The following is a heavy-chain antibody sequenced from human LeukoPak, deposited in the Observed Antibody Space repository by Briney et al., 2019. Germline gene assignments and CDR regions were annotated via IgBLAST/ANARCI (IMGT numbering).Heavy chain of an antibody. V-gene: IGHV5-51*01. J-gene: IGHJ5*02. CDR2: IYPGDSDT. Sequence: GESLTISCKCSGYSFTSYWIDWVRQMPGKGLQCIGIIYPGDSDTRYSPSFQGQVTISADKSISTAYLQWSSLKASDTAMYYCARNRYSNYYDWFDHWGQGTLVTVSS. CDR1: GYSFTSYW. CDR3: ARNRYSNYYDWFDH. D-gene: IGHD4-11*01.